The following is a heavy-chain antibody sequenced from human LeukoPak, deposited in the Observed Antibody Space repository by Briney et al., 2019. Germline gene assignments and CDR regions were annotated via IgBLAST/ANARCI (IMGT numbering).Heavy chain of an antibody. J-gene: IGHJ5*02. CDR2: ISSSGSTI. Sequence: PGGSLRLSCAASGFTFSRYWMSWIRQAPGKGLEWVSYISSSGSTIYYADSVKGRFTISRDNAKNSLSLQMNSLRAEDTAVYYCARGPTYCGGDCYSTGQFDPWGQGTLVTVPS. D-gene: IGHD2-21*02. CDR3: ARGPTYCGGDCYSTGQFDP. V-gene: IGHV3-11*01. CDR1: GFTFSRYW.